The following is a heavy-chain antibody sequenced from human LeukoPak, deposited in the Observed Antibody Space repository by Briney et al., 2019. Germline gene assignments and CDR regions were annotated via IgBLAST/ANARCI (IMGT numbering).Heavy chain of an antibody. D-gene: IGHD1-26*01. J-gene: IGHJ3*02. CDR2: IYSGGST. V-gene: IGHV3-53*01. CDR1: GFTVSSNY. CDR3: AKNKWVGAIDAFDI. Sequence: GGSLRLSCAASGFTVSSNYMSWVRQAPGKGLEWVSVIYSGGSTYYADSVKGRFTISRDNSKNTLYLQMNSLRAEDTAVYYCAKNKWVGAIDAFDIWGQGTMVTVSS.